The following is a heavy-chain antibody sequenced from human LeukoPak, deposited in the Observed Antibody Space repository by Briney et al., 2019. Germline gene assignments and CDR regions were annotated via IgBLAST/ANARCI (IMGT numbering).Heavy chain of an antibody. J-gene: IGHJ5*02. CDR3: ARAGPTGTTSWFDP. V-gene: IGHV3-21*01. CDR2: ISSSSSYI. Sequence: GGSLRLSCAASGFTFSSYSMNWVRQAPGKGLEWVSSISSSSSYIYYADSVKGRFTISRDNAKNSLYLQMNSLRAEDTAVYYCARAGPTGTTSWFDPWGQGTLVTVSS. CDR1: GFTFSSYS. D-gene: IGHD1-1*01.